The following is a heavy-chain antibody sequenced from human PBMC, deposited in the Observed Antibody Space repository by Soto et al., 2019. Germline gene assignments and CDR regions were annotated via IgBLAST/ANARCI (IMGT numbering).Heavy chain of an antibody. CDR2: INPSGGST. J-gene: IGHJ6*02. CDR3: ARELGYCSSTSCYNSNYYGMDV. Sequence: ASVKVSCKASGYTFTSYYMHWVRQAPGQGLEWMGIINPSGGSTSYAQKFQGRVTMTRDTSTSTVYMKPSSLRSEDTAVYYCARELGYCSSTSCYNSNYYGMDVWGQGTTVTVSS. V-gene: IGHV1-46*01. D-gene: IGHD2-2*02. CDR1: GYTFTSYY.